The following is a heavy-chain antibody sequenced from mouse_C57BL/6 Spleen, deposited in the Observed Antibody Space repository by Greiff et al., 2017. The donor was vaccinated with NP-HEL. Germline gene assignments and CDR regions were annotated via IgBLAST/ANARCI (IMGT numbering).Heavy chain of an antibody. J-gene: IGHJ3*01. Sequence: QVQLKESGAELVRPGASVKLSCKASGYTFTDYYINWVKQRPGQGLEWIARIYPGSGNTYYNEKFKGKATLTAEKSSSTAYMQLSSLTSEDSAVYFCARSHYGSSFAWFAYWGQGTLVTVSA. D-gene: IGHD1-1*01. CDR3: ARSHYGSSFAWFAY. CDR1: GYTFTDYY. CDR2: IYPGSGNT. V-gene: IGHV1-76*01.